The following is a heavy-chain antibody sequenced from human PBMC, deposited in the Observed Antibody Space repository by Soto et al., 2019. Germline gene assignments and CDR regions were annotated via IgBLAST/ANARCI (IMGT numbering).Heavy chain of an antibody. D-gene: IGHD6-19*01. CDR1: GYTFSNYG. CDR3: SRFIMVGGWFDPNYYHGMDV. CDR2: ISGYNGNT. V-gene: IGHV1-18*01. J-gene: IGHJ6*02. Sequence: QVQLVQSGAEVKKPGASVTVSCKTSGYTFSNYGINWVRQAPGQGLEWMGWISGYNGNTNYVQTVQGRVTMTTDTSTDTVYMELRSLKSDDTAIYYCSRFIMVGGWFDPNYYHGMDVWGQGTTVTVSS.